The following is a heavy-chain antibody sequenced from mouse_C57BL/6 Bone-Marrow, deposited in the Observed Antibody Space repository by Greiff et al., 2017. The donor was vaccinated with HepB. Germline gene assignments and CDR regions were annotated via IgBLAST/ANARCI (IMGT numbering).Heavy chain of an antibody. CDR3: ARRLPPAY. D-gene: IGHD3-2*02. CDR1: GFTFSSYT. CDR2: ISGGGGNT. J-gene: IGHJ3*01. V-gene: IGHV5-9*01. Sequence: EVQLVESGGGLVKPGGSLKLSCAASGFTFSSYTMSWVRQTPEKRLEWVATISGGGGNTYYPDSVKGRFTISRDNAKNTLYLQMSSLRSEDTALYYCARRLPPAYWGQGTLVTVSA.